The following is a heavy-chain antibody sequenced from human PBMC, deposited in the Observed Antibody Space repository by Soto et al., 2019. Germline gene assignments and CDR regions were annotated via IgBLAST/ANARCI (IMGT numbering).Heavy chain of an antibody. D-gene: IGHD1-1*01. CDR2: ISPSSSYI. CDR1: GFIFSSST. J-gene: IGHJ5*02. Sequence: GGSLRLSCAASGFIFSSSTLSWVRQAPGKGLEWVSCISPSSSYIYYADSVKGRFSISRDNAKNSLFLEMNNLRAEDTAVYYCARETRDSSAWGQGTLVTVSS. CDR3: ARETRDSSA. V-gene: IGHV3-21*01.